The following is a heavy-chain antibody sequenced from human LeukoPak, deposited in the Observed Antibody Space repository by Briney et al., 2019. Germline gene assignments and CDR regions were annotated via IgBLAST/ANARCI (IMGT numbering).Heavy chain of an antibody. Sequence: ASVKVSCKASGYTFTSYYMHWVRQAPGQGPEWMGIIYTSDGSARYAQKFQGRVTMTRDTSTGTVYMELSSLRSEDTAVYYCARAIAAAGAQYFRHWGQGTLVSASS. J-gene: IGHJ1*01. CDR2: IYTSDGSA. CDR1: GYTFTSYY. D-gene: IGHD6-13*01. V-gene: IGHV1-46*01. CDR3: ARAIAAAGAQYFRH.